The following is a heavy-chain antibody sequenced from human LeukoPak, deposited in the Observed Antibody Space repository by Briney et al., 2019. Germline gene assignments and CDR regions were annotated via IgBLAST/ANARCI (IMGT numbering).Heavy chain of an antibody. CDR3: ARGLSRSFDY. CDR2: INHSGST. V-gene: IGHV4-34*01. D-gene: IGHD2/OR15-2a*01. J-gene: IGHJ4*02. CDR1: GGSFSGYY. Sequence: PSETLSLTCAVYGGSFSGYYWSWIRQPPGKGLEWIGEINHSGSTNYNPSLKSRVTISVDTSKNQFSLKLSSVTAADTAVYYCARGLSRSFDYWGQGTLVTVSS.